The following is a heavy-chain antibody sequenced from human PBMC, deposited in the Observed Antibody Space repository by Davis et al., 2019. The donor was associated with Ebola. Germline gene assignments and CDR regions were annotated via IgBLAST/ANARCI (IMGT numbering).Heavy chain of an antibody. J-gene: IGHJ4*02. D-gene: IGHD3-3*01. CDR2: IKTDGSEE. V-gene: IGHV3-7*01. Sequence: GESLKISCEASGFTFSTYWLSWVRQAPGKGLEWVANIKTDGSEEHYVDSVKGRFTMSRDNGKNSLYLQLDSLRDEDTAVYYCARWGLRGNYDSWSGSDYYFDYWGQGTLVIVSS. CDR3: ARWGLRGNYDSWSGSDYYFDY. CDR1: GFTFSTYW.